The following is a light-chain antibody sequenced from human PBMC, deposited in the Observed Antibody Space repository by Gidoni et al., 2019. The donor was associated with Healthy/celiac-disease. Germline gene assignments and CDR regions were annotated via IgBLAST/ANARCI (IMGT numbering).Light chain of an antibody. CDR1: QSLVYSDANTF. J-gene: IGKJ4*01. V-gene: IGKV2-30*01. CDR2: KVS. CDR3: MRGTHWPLT. Sequence: DVLITPTPLSLPVTLGQPASISCRSRQSLVYSDANTFLNWFQQRPGQSPRRLIYKVSNRDSGVPNRISGSGSGTDITLKISRVEAEDVGVYYCMRGTHWPLTFGGGTKVEIK.